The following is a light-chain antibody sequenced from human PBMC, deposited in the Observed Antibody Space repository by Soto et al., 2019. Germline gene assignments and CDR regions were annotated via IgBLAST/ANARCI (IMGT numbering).Light chain of an antibody. Sequence: AIQLPQSPSSLSASVGDRVTITCRASQGIRSTLAWYHHKAGKAPKLLIYDASTLESGVPPRFSGSGSGRDFTLTISGLQPEDFATYYCPQFNSYPRTFGQGTKV. CDR1: QGIRST. V-gene: IGKV1-13*02. CDR3: PQFNSYPRT. J-gene: IGKJ1*01. CDR2: DAS.